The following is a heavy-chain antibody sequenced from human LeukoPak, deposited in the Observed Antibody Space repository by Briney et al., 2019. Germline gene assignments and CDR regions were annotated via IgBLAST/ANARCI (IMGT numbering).Heavy chain of an antibody. CDR3: ARVLPQQLPQNYYYYYYMDV. V-gene: IGHV3-23*01. J-gene: IGHJ6*03. Sequence: GGSLRLSCAASGFTFSSYGMSWVRQAPGKGLEWVSAISGSGGSTYYGDSVKGRFTISRDNAKNSLYLQMNSLRVEDTAVYYCARVLPQQLPQNYYYYYYMDVWGKGTTVTISS. CDR2: ISGSGGST. D-gene: IGHD6-13*01. CDR1: GFTFSSYG.